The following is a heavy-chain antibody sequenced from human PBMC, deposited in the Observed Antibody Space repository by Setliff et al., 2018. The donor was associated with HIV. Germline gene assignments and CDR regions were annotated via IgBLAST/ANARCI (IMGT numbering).Heavy chain of an antibody. J-gene: IGHJ4*02. Sequence: PGGSLRLSCTGSGFTFSDYNMNWVRQTPGKGLEWISYISGTTNTIYYADSVKGRFTISRDNAKNTVYLQMNSLRPEDTAVYYCAKDRLTSYYYDSSGYPDYWGQGTLVTVSS. V-gene: IGHV3-48*04. D-gene: IGHD3-22*01. CDR3: AKDRLTSYYYDSSGYPDY. CDR2: ISGTTNTI. CDR1: GFTFSDYN.